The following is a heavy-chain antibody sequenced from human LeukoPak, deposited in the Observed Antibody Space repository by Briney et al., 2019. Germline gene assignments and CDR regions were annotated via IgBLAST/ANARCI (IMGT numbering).Heavy chain of an antibody. Sequence: PSETLSLTCTVSGGSISSYYWSWIRQPPGKGLERIGYIYYSGSTNYNPSLKSRVTISVDTSKNQFSLKLSSVTAADTAVYYCARDGALGYCTNGVCSKPNWFDPWGQGTLVTVSS. V-gene: IGHV4-59*01. CDR3: ARDGALGYCTNGVCSKPNWFDP. D-gene: IGHD2-8*01. CDR2: IYYSGST. CDR1: GGSISSYY. J-gene: IGHJ5*02.